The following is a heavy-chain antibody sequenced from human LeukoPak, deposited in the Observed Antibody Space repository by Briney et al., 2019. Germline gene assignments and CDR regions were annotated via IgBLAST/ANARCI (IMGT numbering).Heavy chain of an antibody. J-gene: IGHJ4*02. CDR3: AKDIVVVPAAMVD. D-gene: IGHD2-2*01. CDR2: ISGSGGST. Sequence: GGSLRLSCAASGFTFSSYWMSWVRQAPGKGLEWVSAISGSGGSTYYADSVKGRFTISRDNSKNTLYLQMNSLRAEDTAVYYCAKDIVVVPAAMVDWGQGTLVTVSS. V-gene: IGHV3-23*01. CDR1: GFTFSSYW.